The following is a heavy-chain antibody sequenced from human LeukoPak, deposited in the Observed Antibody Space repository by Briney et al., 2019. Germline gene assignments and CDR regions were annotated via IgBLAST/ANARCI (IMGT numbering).Heavy chain of an antibody. CDR2: IYYSGST. CDR1: GGSISSYY. D-gene: IGHD4/OR15-4a*01. J-gene: IGHJ6*02. V-gene: IGHV4-59*01. CDR3: AREDPQTRVPEGMDV. Sequence: SETLSLTCTVSGGSISSYYWSWIRQPPGKGLEWIGYIYYSGSTNYNPSLKSRVTISVDTSKNQFSLKLSSVTAADSAVYYCAREDPQTRVPEGMDVWGQGTTVTVSS.